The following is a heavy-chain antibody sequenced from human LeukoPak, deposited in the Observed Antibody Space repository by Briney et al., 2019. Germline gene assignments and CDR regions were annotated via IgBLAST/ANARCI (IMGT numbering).Heavy chain of an antibody. CDR3: ARAGLTGRYNWFDP. V-gene: IGHV4-59*01. Sequence: SETLSLTCTVSGGSISSYYWSWIRQPPGKGLEWIGYIYYSGSTNYNPSLKSRVTISVDTSKNQFSLKLSSVTAADTAVYYCARAGLTGRYNWFDPWGQGTLVTVFS. CDR1: GGSISSYY. J-gene: IGHJ5*02. CDR2: IYYSGST. D-gene: IGHD7-27*01.